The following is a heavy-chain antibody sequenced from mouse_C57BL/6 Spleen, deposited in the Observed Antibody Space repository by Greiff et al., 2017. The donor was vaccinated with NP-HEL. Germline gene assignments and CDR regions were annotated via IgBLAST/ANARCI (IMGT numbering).Heavy chain of an antibody. D-gene: IGHD2-1*01. Sequence: VQLQQSGAELARPGASVKLSCKASGYTFTSYGISWVKQRTGQGLEWIGEIYPRSGNTYYNEKFKGKATLTADKSSSTAYMELRSLTSEDSVVYFCARGGIYYGDYWGQGTTLTVSS. CDR3: ARGGIYYGDY. CDR1: GYTFTSYG. V-gene: IGHV1-81*01. CDR2: IYPRSGNT. J-gene: IGHJ2*01.